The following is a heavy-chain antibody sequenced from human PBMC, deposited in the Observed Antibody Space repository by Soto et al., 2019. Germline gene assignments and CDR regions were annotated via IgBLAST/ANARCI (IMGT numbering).Heavy chain of an antibody. CDR1: GFTCSNAW. CDR2: IKSKTDGGTT. Sequence: VWSLRLSCAASGFTCSNAWMSGVRQAPVKGLEWGGRIKSKTDGGTTDYAAPVKGRFTISRDDSKNTRYLQMNSLKTEDTPVYYCTTLQDYSNYYYYYGMDVWGQGTKVTV. CDR3: TTLQDYSNYYYYYGMDV. J-gene: IGHJ6*02. D-gene: IGHD4-4*01. V-gene: IGHV3-15*01.